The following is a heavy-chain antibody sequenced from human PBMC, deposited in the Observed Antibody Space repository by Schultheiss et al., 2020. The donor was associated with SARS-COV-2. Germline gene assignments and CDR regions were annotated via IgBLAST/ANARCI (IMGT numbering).Heavy chain of an antibody. D-gene: IGHD2-15*01. Sequence: SETLSLTCTVSGYSISSGYYWGWIRQPPGKGLEWIGSIYHSGSTYYNPSLKSRVTISVDTSKNQFSLKLSSVTAADTAVYYCARDPYCSGGSCYQWYFDYWGQGTLVTVSS. V-gene: IGHV4-38-2*02. CDR2: IYHSGST. CDR1: GYSISSGYY. CDR3: ARDPYCSGGSCYQWYFDY. J-gene: IGHJ4*02.